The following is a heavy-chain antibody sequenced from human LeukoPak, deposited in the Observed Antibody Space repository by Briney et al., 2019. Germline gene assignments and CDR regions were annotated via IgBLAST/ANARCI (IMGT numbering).Heavy chain of an antibody. J-gene: IGHJ3*02. Sequence: GGSLRLSCAASGFTFSDYYMSWIRQAPGKGLEWVSYISSSGSTIYYADSVKGRFTISRDNAKNSLYLQMNSLRAEDTALYYCAKAKFRYSSGPYDAFDIWGQGTMVTVSS. D-gene: IGHD6-19*01. V-gene: IGHV3-11*01. CDR1: GFTFSDYY. CDR2: ISSSGSTI. CDR3: AKAKFRYSSGPYDAFDI.